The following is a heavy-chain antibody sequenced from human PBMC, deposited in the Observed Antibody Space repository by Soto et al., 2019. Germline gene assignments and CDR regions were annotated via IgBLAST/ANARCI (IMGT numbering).Heavy chain of an antibody. Sequence: QMQLVQSGGGLVKPGGSLTLSCKASGFTFSDYYMIWVRQTPGKGLEWLSYISDSGSTTYYADSVRARFTIFRENAANSVYLQLDGLTDGDTAFYYCARGGSGWTRGGWLGPWGQGSLVTVSS. CDR1: GFTFSDYY. J-gene: IGHJ5*02. CDR2: ISDSGSTT. D-gene: IGHD6-25*01. V-gene: IGHV3-11*01. CDR3: ARGGSGWTRGGWLGP.